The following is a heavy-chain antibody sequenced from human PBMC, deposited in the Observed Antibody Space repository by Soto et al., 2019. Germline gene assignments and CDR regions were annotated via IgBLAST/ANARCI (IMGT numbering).Heavy chain of an antibody. J-gene: IGHJ4*02. V-gene: IGHV3-48*01. Sequence: PRGSLRLSCAASGFTFSTYSMNWVGQAPGKGLEWVSSISSSSTIYYADSVKGRFTISRDNVQNSLYLQMHSLRAEDTAVYYCARERGSGWTFDYWGQGTLVTVSS. CDR3: ARERGSGWTFDY. CDR1: GFTFSTYS. D-gene: IGHD6-19*01. CDR2: ISSSSTI.